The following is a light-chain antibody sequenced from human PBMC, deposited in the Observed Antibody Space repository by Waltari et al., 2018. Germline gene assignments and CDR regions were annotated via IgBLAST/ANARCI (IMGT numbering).Light chain of an antibody. CDR2: KDN. J-gene: IGLJ3*02. V-gene: IGLV3-27*01. CDR1: VMSKKY. CDR3: YSAADNKLGV. Sequence: SYELTQPSSVSVSPGQTATITCSGEVMSKKYSRWLRQKPGQAPVLGSYKDNGRPAGIPERFSGSSSGTTVTLTISGAQVEDEADYCCYSAADNKLGVFGGGTKLTVL.